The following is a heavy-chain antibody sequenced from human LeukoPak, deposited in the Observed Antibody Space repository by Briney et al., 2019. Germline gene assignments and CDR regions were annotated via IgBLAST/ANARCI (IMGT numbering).Heavy chain of an antibody. CDR2: ISSSSSYI. Sequence: PGGSLRLSCAASGFTFSSYSMNWVPHAPGKGLEWVSSISSSSSYIYYADSGKGRFTISRDNAKNSLYLQMNSLRAEDTAVYYCARSLVVSDAFDIWGQGTMVTVSS. J-gene: IGHJ3*02. D-gene: IGHD2-2*01. V-gene: IGHV3-21*01. CDR1: GFTFSSYS. CDR3: ARSLVVSDAFDI.